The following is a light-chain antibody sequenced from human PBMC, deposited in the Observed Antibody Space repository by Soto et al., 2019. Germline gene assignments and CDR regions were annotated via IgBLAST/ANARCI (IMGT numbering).Light chain of an antibody. J-gene: IGKJ1*01. Sequence: IVRTQYPATPSVSPGQRTTLSCRASQSVSTNLAWYQQKPGQAPRLLIYGASIRATGIQARFSGSGSGTEFTLTISCLQSDDFAVYYCQQYSNWPPWTFGQGTRVYFK. V-gene: IGKV3D-15*01. CDR3: QQYSNWPPWT. CDR2: GAS. CDR1: QSVSTN.